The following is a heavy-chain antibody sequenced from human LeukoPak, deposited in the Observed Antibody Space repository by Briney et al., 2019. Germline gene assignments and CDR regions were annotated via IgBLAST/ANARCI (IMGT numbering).Heavy chain of an antibody. Sequence: PSETLSLTCAVYGGAFSGYYWSWIRQHPGKGLEWIGYIYYSGSTYYNPSLKSRVTISVDTSKNQLSLKLSSVTAADTAVYYCARVPRDPYYYDSSGYYGSDAFDIWGQGTMVTVSS. CDR1: GGAFSGYY. CDR2: IYYSGST. V-gene: IGHV4-31*11. D-gene: IGHD3-22*01. CDR3: ARVPRDPYYYDSSGYYGSDAFDI. J-gene: IGHJ3*02.